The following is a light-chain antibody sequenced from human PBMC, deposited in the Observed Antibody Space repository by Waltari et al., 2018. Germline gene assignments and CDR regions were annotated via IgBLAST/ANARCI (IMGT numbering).Light chain of an antibody. CDR3: QQYNNWPPWT. CDR2: AAS. J-gene: IGKJ1*01. V-gene: IGKV3-15*01. Sequence: EIVMTPSPATLSVSPGARATLSCRASQRVNDNLAWYQQKPGQAPRLLIYAASPRATGIPARFSGSGSGTEFTLTISSLQSEDFAVYYCQQYNNWPPWTFGQGTTVEIK. CDR1: QRVNDN.